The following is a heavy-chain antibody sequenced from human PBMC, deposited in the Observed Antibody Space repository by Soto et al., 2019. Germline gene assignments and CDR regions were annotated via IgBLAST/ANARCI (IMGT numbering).Heavy chain of an antibody. Sequence: QVQLQESGPGLVKPSGTLSLTCAVSGGSISSSNWWSWVRQPPGKGLEWIGEIYHSGSTNYNPSLKSRVTISVDKSKNPYALKLRSVIAADTAVYYCARVSGSYYYGMDVWGQGTTVTVSS. J-gene: IGHJ6*02. CDR1: GGSISSSNW. CDR2: IYHSGST. D-gene: IGHD1-26*01. CDR3: ARVSGSYYYGMDV. V-gene: IGHV4-4*02.